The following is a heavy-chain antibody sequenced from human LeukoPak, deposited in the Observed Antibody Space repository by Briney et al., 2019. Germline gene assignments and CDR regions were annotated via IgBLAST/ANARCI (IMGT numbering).Heavy chain of an antibody. D-gene: IGHD3-3*01. J-gene: IGHJ4*02. V-gene: IGHV4-59*01. Sequence: SETLSLTCTVSGASISTSYWYWIRQPPGKGLEWIGYIYYSGSTNYNPSLKSRVTISVDTSKNQFSLKVRSVTAADTAVYYCAREGGFYRPLDYSGQGTLVTVSS. CDR3: AREGGFYRPLDY. CDR2: IYYSGST. CDR1: GASISTSY.